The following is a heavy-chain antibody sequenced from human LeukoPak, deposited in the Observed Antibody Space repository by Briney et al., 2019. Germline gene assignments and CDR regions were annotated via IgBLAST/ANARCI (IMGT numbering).Heavy chain of an antibody. J-gene: IGHJ3*02. V-gene: IGHV4-39*07. D-gene: IGHD6-13*01. CDR1: GGSISSSSYY. CDR3: ARDGSSIAAAGIHDAFDI. Sequence: KTSETLSLTCTVSGGSISSSSYYWGWIRQPPGKGLEWIGSIYYSGSTYYNPSLKSRVTISVDTSKNQFSLKLSSVTAADTAVYYCARDGSSIAAAGIHDAFDIWGQGTMVTVSS. CDR2: IYYSGST.